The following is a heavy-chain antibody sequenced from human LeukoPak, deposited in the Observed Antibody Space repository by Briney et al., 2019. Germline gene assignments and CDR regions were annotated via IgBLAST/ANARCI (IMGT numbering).Heavy chain of an antibody. Sequence: GGSLRLSCAASGFTFDDYAMHWVRQAPGKGLEWVSGISWNSGSIGYADSVKGRFTISRDNAKNPLYLQMNSLRAEDTALYYCAKGQPTRYSSSWYFDYWGQGTLVTVSS. D-gene: IGHD6-13*01. CDR2: ISWNSGSI. CDR1: GFTFDDYA. CDR3: AKGQPTRYSSSWYFDY. J-gene: IGHJ4*02. V-gene: IGHV3-9*01.